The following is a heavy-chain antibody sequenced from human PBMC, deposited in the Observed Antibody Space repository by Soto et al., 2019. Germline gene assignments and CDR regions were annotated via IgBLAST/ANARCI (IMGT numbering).Heavy chain of an antibody. J-gene: IGHJ4*02. D-gene: IGHD3-22*01. V-gene: IGHV3-23*01. CDR3: AKPDYYDSSGYYYAFDY. Sequence: GASLTLSCAASGFTFSSYAMSCVRQAPGKGLEWVSAISGSGGSTYYADSVKGRFTISRDNSKNTLYLQMNSLRAEHTAVYYCAKPDYYDSSGYYYAFDYSGQATLVTVSS. CDR2: ISGSGGST. CDR1: GFTFSSYA.